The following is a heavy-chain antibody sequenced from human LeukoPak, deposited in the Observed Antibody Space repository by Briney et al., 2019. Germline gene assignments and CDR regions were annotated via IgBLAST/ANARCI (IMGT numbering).Heavy chain of an antibody. CDR3: AKVRGPGYSYGCLDY. CDR1: GFTFSSYG. V-gene: IGHV3-30*18. CDR2: ISYDGSNK. J-gene: IGHJ4*02. Sequence: GGSLRLSCAASGFTFSSYGMHWVRQAPGKGLEWVAVISYDGSNKYYADSVKGRFTISRDNSKNTLYLQMNSLRAEDTAVYYCAKVRGPGYSYGCLDYWGQGTLVTVSS. D-gene: IGHD5-18*01.